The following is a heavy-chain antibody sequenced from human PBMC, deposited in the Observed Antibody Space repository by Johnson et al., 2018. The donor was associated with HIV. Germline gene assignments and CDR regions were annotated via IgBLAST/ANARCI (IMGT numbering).Heavy chain of an antibody. CDR3: ARVTSPVTTARYGAFDI. V-gene: IGHV3-66*02. Sequence: VQLVESGGGLVQPGGSLRLSCTASGFPVTSNFMTWVRQPPGKGLDWVSAVYSTFGTYYADSVRGRFTISTDNSKNTLYLQINSLRAEDTAIYYCARVTSPVTTARYGAFDIWGQGTMVTVSS. CDR2: VYSTFGT. CDR1: GFPVTSNF. D-gene: IGHD4-17*01. J-gene: IGHJ3*02.